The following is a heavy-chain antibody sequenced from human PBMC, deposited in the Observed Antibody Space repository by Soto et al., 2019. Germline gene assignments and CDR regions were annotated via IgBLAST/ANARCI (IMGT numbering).Heavy chain of an antibody. J-gene: IGHJ5*02. V-gene: IGHV1-2*02. CDR1: GYTFTGYY. CDR3: ARDRLWLGSGWFDP. D-gene: IGHD5-18*01. Sequence: QVQLVQSGAEVKKPGASVKVSCKASGYTFTGYYMHWVRQAPGQGLEWMGWINPNSGGTNYAQKFQGRVTMTRDTSSSTAYMELGRLRSDDTAVYYCARDRLWLGSGWFDPWGQGTLVTVSS. CDR2: INPNSGGT.